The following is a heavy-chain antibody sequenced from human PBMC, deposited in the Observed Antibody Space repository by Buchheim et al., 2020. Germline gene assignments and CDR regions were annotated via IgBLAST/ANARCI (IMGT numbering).Heavy chain of an antibody. J-gene: IGHJ4*02. CDR3: ARVTLGYCSGGSCYWIDY. CDR1: GGSISSYY. V-gene: IGHV4-59*12. CDR2: IYYSGST. Sequence: QVQLQESGPGLVKPSETLSLTCTVSGGSISSYYWSWIRQPPGKGLEWIGYIYYSGSTNYNPFLKSRVTISVDKSKNQFSLKLSSVTAADTAVYYCARVTLGYCSGGSCYWIDYWGQGTL. D-gene: IGHD2-15*01.